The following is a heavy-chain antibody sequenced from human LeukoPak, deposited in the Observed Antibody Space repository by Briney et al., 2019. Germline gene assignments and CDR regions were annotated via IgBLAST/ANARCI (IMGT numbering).Heavy chain of an antibody. CDR1: GYTFTSYY. J-gene: IGHJ4*02. CDR2: INPSGGST. CDR3: TRLGYNYDTSGNY. Sequence: ASVKVSCKASGYTFTSYYMHWVRQAPGQGLEWMGIINPSGGSTSYAQKFQGRVTMTRDMSTSTVYMELSSLRSEDTAVYYCTRLGYNYDTSGNYWGQGTLVTVSS. D-gene: IGHD3-22*01. V-gene: IGHV1-46*03.